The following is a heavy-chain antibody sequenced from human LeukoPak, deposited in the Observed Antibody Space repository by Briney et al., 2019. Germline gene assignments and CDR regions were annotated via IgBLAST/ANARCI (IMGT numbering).Heavy chain of an antibody. CDR2: INWNGGST. V-gene: IGHV3-20*04. Sequence: GGSLRLSCAASGFTFDDYGMSWVRQAPGKGLEWVSGINWNGGSTGYADSVKGRFTISRDNAKNSLYLQMNSLRAEDTALYYCARVGAEYCTNGVCYGYYYYMDVWGKGTTVTVSS. CDR1: GFTFDDYG. J-gene: IGHJ6*03. CDR3: ARVGAEYCTNGVCYGYYYYMDV. D-gene: IGHD2-8*01.